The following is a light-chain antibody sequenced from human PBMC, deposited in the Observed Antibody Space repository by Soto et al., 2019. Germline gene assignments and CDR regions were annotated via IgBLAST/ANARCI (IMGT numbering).Light chain of an antibody. CDR3: QQRGAWPLT. CDR1: QSISSY. Sequence: EIGLTQSPATLSLSPGERATLSCRASQSISSYLAWYPQKPGQAPRLLIYDASNRSTGIPARFSGSRSGTDFTLTSSTLEPEDYAVYYCQQRGAWPLTFGGGTKVEIK. V-gene: IGKV3-11*01. J-gene: IGKJ4*01. CDR2: DAS.